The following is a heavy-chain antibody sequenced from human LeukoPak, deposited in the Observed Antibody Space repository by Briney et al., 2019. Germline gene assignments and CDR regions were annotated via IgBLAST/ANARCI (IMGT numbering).Heavy chain of an antibody. Sequence: ASVKVSCKTSGYTFTIYGISWVRQAPGQGLEWMGLISAYGNTNYAQNLQGRVTMTADTSTSTAYMELRSLRSDDTAVYYCARGIVGYYFDYWGQGTLVTVSS. D-gene: IGHD3-22*01. J-gene: IGHJ4*02. CDR1: GYTFTIYG. CDR2: ISAYGNT. CDR3: ARGIVGYYFDY. V-gene: IGHV1-18*01.